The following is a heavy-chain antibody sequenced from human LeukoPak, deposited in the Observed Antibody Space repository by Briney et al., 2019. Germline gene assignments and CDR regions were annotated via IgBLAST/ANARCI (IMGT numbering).Heavy chain of an antibody. V-gene: IGHV3-11*04. CDR2: ISSSGSTI. CDR1: GVTFRDYY. CDR3: ARRRGYCSSTSCYQAFDI. J-gene: IGHJ3*02. D-gene: IGHD2-2*01. Sequence: GGSLRLSCAASGVTFRDYYMSWIRQAPGKGLEWVSYISSSGSTIYYADSVKGRFTISRDNAKNSLYLQMNSLRAEDTAVYYCARRRGYCSSTSCYQAFDIWGQGTMVTVSS.